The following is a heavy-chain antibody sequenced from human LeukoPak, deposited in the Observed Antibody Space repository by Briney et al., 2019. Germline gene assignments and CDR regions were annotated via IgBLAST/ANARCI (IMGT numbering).Heavy chain of an antibody. J-gene: IGHJ4*02. CDR1: GFTFSSFA. CDR3: ARVYDSGSYSCPH. Sequence: GGSLRLSCAASGFTFSSFAMTWVRQAPGKGLEWVSGISGSGDNTYYADSVKGRFTISRDNSKNTMYLLMNSLRSEDTAVYYCARVYDSGSYSCPHWGQGTLVTVSS. V-gene: IGHV3-23*01. D-gene: IGHD3-10*01. CDR2: ISGSGDNT.